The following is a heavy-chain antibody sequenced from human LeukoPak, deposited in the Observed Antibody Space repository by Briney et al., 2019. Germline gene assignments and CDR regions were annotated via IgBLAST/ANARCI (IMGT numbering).Heavy chain of an antibody. J-gene: IGHJ4*02. CDR3: VKCYSGFGGVNDY. Sequence: GGSLRLSCLASGFTLSNYAMHWIRQAPGKGLEYISAITTNGATYYADSVKGRFTISRDNTKNTLDLQMSSLRAEDTAVYYCVKCYSGFGGVNDYWGQGTVVTVSS. V-gene: IGHV3-64D*06. CDR2: ITTNGAT. CDR1: GFTLSNYA. D-gene: IGHD3-16*01.